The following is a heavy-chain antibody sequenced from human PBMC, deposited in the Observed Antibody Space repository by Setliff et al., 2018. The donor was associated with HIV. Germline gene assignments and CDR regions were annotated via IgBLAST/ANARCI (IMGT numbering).Heavy chain of an antibody. Sequence: SETLSLTCTVSGGSISSYYWSWIRQPAGKGLEWIGRIYTSGSANYNPSLKSRVTMSADTSKNQFSLKLSSVTAADTAVYYCARSFTYNFWSGLAGDAFDIWGQGTMVTVSS. J-gene: IGHJ3*02. D-gene: IGHD3-3*01. V-gene: IGHV4-4*07. CDR1: GGSISSYY. CDR3: ARSFTYNFWSGLAGDAFDI. CDR2: IYTSGSA.